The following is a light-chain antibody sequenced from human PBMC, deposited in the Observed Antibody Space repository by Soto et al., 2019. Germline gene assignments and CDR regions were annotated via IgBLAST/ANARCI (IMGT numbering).Light chain of an antibody. V-gene: IGKV3-20*01. CDR2: GAS. Sequence: EIVFTQCPGTACLSPGERATLSCSASLSVTSNYLAWYQQKPGQASRLLIYGASSRATGIPDRFSGSGSGTDFTLTISRLEPEDFAVYHCQQYGSSPPLSFGGGTKVDIK. CDR3: QQYGSSPPLS. CDR1: LSVTSNY. J-gene: IGKJ4*01.